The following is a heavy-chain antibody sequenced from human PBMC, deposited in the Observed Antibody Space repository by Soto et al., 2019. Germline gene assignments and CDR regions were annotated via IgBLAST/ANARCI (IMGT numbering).Heavy chain of an antibody. Sequence: EVQLVESGGGLVQPGRSLRLSCAASGFTFDDYAMHWVRQAPGKGLEWVSGISWNSGSIGYADSVKGRFTISRDNAKNFLYLQMNRLIAEDTALYYCAKGIRGDDFWSGLFDYWGQGTLVTVSS. CDR3: AKGIRGDDFWSGLFDY. CDR2: ISWNSGSI. CDR1: GFTFDDYA. J-gene: IGHJ4*02. D-gene: IGHD3-3*01. V-gene: IGHV3-9*01.